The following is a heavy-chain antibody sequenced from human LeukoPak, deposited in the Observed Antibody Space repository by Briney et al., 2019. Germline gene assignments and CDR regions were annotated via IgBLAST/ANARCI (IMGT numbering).Heavy chain of an antibody. CDR3: ARDKGAYGSDYGMDV. J-gene: IGHJ6*02. Sequence: PGGSLRLSCAASGFTFSTYAMHWVRQAPGRGLEWVSVIYSGGYTYYADSVKGRFTISRDISKNTLYLQMNSLRAEDTAVYYCARDKGAYGSDYGMDVWGQGTTVTVSS. CDR2: IYSGGYT. D-gene: IGHD3-10*01. CDR1: GFTFSTYA. V-gene: IGHV3-66*01.